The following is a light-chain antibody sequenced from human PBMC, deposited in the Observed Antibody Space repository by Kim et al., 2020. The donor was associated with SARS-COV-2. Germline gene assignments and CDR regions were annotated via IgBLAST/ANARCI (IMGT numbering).Light chain of an antibody. CDR1: QSVSSN. CDR3: QQYNNPMYT. CDR2: GAS. J-gene: IGKJ2*01. Sequence: SVSPGERATLSCRASQSVSSNLAWYQQKPGQAPRLLIYGASTRATGIPARFSGSGSGTEFTHTISSLQSEDFAVYYCQQYNNPMYTFGQGTKLEIK. V-gene: IGKV3-15*01.